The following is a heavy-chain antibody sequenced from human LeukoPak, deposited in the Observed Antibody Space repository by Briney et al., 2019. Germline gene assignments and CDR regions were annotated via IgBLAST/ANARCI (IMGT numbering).Heavy chain of an antibody. V-gene: IGHV1-2*02. CDR1: GYTFTDYY. Sequence: GASVKVSCKASGYTFTDYYLHWVRQAPGQGLEWMGWINPNSGGTEYAQNFQGRVSMTRDTSISTAYLELSRLRSDDTAVYYCARGGEEYNWFDPWGQGTLVTVSS. CDR3: ARGGEEYNWFDP. D-gene: IGHD3-16*01. CDR2: INPNSGGT. J-gene: IGHJ5*02.